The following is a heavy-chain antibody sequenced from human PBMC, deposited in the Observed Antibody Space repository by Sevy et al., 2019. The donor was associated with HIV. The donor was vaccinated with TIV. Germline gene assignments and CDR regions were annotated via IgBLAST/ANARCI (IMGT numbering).Heavy chain of an antibody. Sequence: GGSLRLSCAASGFTFSNYYMSWVRQAPGKGLEWVSYITSSGSSKYYADSVKGRFTIARYNAENSLYLQMNSLRAEDTAVYSCARGSASVAGPDSWGQGTLVTVSS. D-gene: IGHD6-19*01. CDR1: GFTFSNYY. V-gene: IGHV3-11*04. CDR2: ITSSGSSK. CDR3: ARGSASVAGPDS. J-gene: IGHJ4*02.